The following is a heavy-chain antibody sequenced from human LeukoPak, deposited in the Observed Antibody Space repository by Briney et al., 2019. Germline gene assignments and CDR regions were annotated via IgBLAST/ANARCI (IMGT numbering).Heavy chain of an antibody. CDR2: INHSGST. Sequence: SETLSLTCAVYGGSFSGYYWSWIRQPPGKGLEWIGEINHSGSTNYNPSLKSRVTISVDTSKNQFSLKLGSVTAADTAVYYCAALVGATGDYFDYWGQGTLVTVSS. V-gene: IGHV4-34*01. CDR3: AALVGATGDYFDY. CDR1: GGSFSGYY. D-gene: IGHD1-26*01. J-gene: IGHJ4*02.